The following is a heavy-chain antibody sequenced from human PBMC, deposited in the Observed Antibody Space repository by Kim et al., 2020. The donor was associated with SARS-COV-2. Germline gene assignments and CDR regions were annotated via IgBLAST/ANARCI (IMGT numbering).Heavy chain of an antibody. CDR3: ARALRGVDP. J-gene: IGHJ5*02. V-gene: IGHV1-46*01. CDR1: GYPFISYY. Sequence: ASVKVSCKASGYPFISYYMHWLRQAPGQGLEWMGIINSIGGSTTYAQKFQGRVTMTSDTTTSTVYMELNSLRSEDTAVYYCARALRGVDPWGQGTLVTVS. CDR2: INSIGGST.